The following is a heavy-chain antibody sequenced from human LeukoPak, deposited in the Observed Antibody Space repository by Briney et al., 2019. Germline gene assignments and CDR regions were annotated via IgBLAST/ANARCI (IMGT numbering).Heavy chain of an antibody. J-gene: IGHJ3*02. V-gene: IGHV4-59*01. CDR2: IFYSGNT. D-gene: IGHD3-22*01. CDR3: ARDTYYYDSGGYDDAFDI. Sequence: PSETLSLTCSVSGGSISTYYWSWMRQPPGKGLEWIGHIFYSGNTNYSPSLKSRVTISVDTSKNQFSLKLNSVTAADTAVCYCARDTYYYDSGGYDDAFDIWGQGTMVTVSS. CDR1: GGSISTYY.